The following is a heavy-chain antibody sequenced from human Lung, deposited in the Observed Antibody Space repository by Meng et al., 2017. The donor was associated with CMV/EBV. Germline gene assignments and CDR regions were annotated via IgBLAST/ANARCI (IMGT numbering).Heavy chain of an antibody. CDR3: ARDPAASIFGVVTNEGYFDY. V-gene: IGHV4-59*01. D-gene: IGHD3-3*01. CDR2: IYYSGST. CDR1: GGSIRSYY. J-gene: IGHJ4*02. Sequence: SXTVSGGSIRSYYWSWIRQPPGKGLEWIGYIYYSGSTNYNPSLKSRVTISVDTSKNQFSLKLSSVTAADTAVYYCARDPAASIFGVVTNEGYFDYWGQGXLVTVSS.